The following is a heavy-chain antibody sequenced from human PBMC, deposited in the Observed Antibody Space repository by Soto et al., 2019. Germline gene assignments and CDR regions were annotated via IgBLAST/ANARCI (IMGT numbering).Heavy chain of an antibody. D-gene: IGHD3-10*01. J-gene: IGHJ4*02. CDR1: GGSISSSSYY. CDR3: ARPYGSGSYVRYFDY. V-gene: IGHV4-39*01. Sequence: PSETLSLTCTVSGGSISSSSYYWGWIRQPPGKGLEWIGSIYYSGSTYYNPSLKSRVTISVDTSKNQFSLKLSSVTAADTAVYYCARPYGSGSYVRYFDYWGQGTLVTVSS. CDR2: IYYSGST.